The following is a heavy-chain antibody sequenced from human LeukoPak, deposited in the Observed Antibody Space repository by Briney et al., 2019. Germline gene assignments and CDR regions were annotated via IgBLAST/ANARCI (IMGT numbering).Heavy chain of an antibody. J-gene: IGHJ3*02. CDR1: GFTFSSYS. Sequence: GGSLRLSCAASGFTFSSYSMNWVRQAPGKGLEWVSSISSSSSHIYYADSVKGRFTISRDNAKNSLYLQMNSLRAEDTAVYYCAQLGFNDAFDIWGQGTKVTVSS. CDR3: AQLGFNDAFDI. CDR2: ISSSSSHI. V-gene: IGHV3-21*01. D-gene: IGHD7-27*01.